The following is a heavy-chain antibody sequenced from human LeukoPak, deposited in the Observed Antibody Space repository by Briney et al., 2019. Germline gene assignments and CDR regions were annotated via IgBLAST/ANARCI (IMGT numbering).Heavy chain of an antibody. V-gene: IGHV3-11*04. CDR3: ATYGSGSGTFFDS. Sequence: GGSLRLSCAASGYMFSDYYVSWIRQAPEKGLEWLSYISHSGSTIYYADSVKGRFTISRDNAKNSLYLQMNSLGAEDTALYYCATYGSGSGTFFDSWGQGTLVTVS. J-gene: IGHJ4*01. CDR2: ISHSGSTI. D-gene: IGHD3-10*01. CDR1: GYMFSDYY.